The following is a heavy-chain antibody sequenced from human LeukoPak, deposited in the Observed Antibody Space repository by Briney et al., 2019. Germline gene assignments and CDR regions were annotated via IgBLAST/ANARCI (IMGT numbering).Heavy chain of an antibody. CDR2: IYYSGST. Sequence: SETLSLTCTVSGGSISSYYWGWIRQPPGKGLEWIGSIYYSGSTYYNPSLKSRVTISVDTSKNQFSLKLSSVTAADTAVYYCARDIPLGYWGQGTLVTVSS. J-gene: IGHJ4*02. V-gene: IGHV4-39*07. CDR1: GGSISSYY. CDR3: ARDIPLGY. D-gene: IGHD2-21*01.